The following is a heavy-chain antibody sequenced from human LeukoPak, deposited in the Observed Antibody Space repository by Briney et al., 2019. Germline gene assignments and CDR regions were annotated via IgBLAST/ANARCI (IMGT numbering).Heavy chain of an antibody. CDR3: ARAFGDNVSSAPLIDY. J-gene: IGHJ4*02. V-gene: IGHV3-7*01. D-gene: IGHD2-21*02. Sequence: PGGSLRLSCAASGFTFRNYWMGWVRQAPGKGLEWVANTKPDGSAEYYADSVRGRFTTSRDNANNLLYLQMNRLRAEDTAVYYCARAFGDNVSSAPLIDYWGQGTLVTVSS. CDR2: TKPDGSAE. CDR1: GFTFRNYW.